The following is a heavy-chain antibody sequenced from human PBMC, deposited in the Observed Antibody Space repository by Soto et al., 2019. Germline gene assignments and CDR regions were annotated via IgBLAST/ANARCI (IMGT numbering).Heavy chain of an antibody. D-gene: IGHD1-26*01. V-gene: IGHV3-48*02. CDR1: GFTFSSYS. CDR3: ARGGGYQHY. CDR2: ISSSSSTI. Sequence: EVQLVESGGGLVQPGGSLRLSCAASGFTFSSYSMNWVRQAPGKGLEWVSYISSSSSTIYYADSVKGRFTISRDNAKKSRYLQMNSLRDEDTAVYYCARGGGYQHYWGQGTLVTVSS. J-gene: IGHJ4*02.